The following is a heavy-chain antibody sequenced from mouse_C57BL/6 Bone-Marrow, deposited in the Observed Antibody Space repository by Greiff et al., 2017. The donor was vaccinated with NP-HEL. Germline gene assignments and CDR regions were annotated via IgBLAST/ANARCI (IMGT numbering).Heavy chain of an antibody. CDR3: ARDGRRLRAYFDY. Sequence: EVKLVESGGGLVKPGGSLKLSCAASGFTFSSYAMSWVRQTPEKRLEWVATISDGGSYTYYPDNVKGRFTISRDNAKNNLYLQMSHLKSEDTAMYYCARDGRRLRAYFDYWGQGTTLTVSS. J-gene: IGHJ2*01. CDR1: GFTFSSYA. D-gene: IGHD2-4*01. CDR2: ISDGGSYT. V-gene: IGHV5-4*01.